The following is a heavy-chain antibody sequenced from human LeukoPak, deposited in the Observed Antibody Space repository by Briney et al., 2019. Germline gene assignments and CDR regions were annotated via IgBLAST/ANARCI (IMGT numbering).Heavy chain of an antibody. V-gene: IGHV5-51*01. D-gene: IGHD6-13*01. CDR1: GYSFTNYW. Sequence: GESLKISCKASGYSFTNYWIGWVRQKPGKGLEWMGIIYPGDSDTIYSPSFQGHVTISADKSITTAYLQWSSLKASETAIYYCVRPARDSSSSSVSYNWFGPWGQGTLVTVSS. CDR2: IYPGDSDT. CDR3: VRPARDSSSSSVSYNWFGP. J-gene: IGHJ5*02.